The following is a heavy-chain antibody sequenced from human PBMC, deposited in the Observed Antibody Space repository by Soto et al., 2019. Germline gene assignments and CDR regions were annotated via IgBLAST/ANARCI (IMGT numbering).Heavy chain of an antibody. CDR3: AHRQLVTFFSSVTQADVGFDS. D-gene: IGHD3-3*02. Sequence: QITLKESGPTLVNPTQTLTLTCTFSGFSLSTSGAAVGWIRQPPGKALEWLALVYWDDDKRYSPSIKNRVTITKDTSKNQVVLTLTNAVPVDTATYYCAHRQLVTFFSSVTQADVGFDSWGQGTLVTVPS. CDR2: VYWDDDK. CDR1: GFSLSTSGAA. J-gene: IGHJ5*01. V-gene: IGHV2-5*02.